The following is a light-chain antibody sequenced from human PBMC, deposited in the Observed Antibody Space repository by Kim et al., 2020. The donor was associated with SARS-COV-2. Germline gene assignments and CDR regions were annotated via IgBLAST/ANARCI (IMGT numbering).Light chain of an antibody. CDR3: GAWDTTLSAWV. Sequence: GQKATIACSGSSSNLGSNQVSWYHHVPGTAPKLLIYDNNKRPSGIHDRFSGSKSGTSATLGITGLQTGDEANYYCGAWDTTLSAWVFGGGTKVTVL. V-gene: IGLV1-51*01. J-gene: IGLJ3*02. CDR2: DNN. CDR1: SSNLGSNQ.